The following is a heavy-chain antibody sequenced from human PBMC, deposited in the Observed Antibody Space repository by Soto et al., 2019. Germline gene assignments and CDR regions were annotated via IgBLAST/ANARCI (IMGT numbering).Heavy chain of an antibody. D-gene: IGHD6-19*01. Sequence: QVQLVQSGAEVKKPGASVKVSCKASGYTFTSYAMHWVRQAPGQRLEWMGCINAGNGNTKYSQKFQGRVTITRDTSASTAYMELSSLRSEDTAVYYCARAVAGTDYFDYWCQGTLVTVSS. J-gene: IGHJ4*02. V-gene: IGHV1-3*01. CDR1: GYTFTSYA. CDR2: INAGNGNT. CDR3: ARAVAGTDYFDY.